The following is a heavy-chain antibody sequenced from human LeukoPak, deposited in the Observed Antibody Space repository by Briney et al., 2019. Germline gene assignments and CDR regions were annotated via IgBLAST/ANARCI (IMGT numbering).Heavy chain of an antibody. Sequence: PGRSLRLSCAASGFTFSSYAMHWVRQAPGKGLEWVAVISYDGSNKYYADSVKGRFTISRDNSKNTLYLQMNSLRAEDTAVYYCAKEGDVDTAMVPLYYFDYWGQGTLVTVSS. CDR1: GFTFSSYA. CDR3: AKEGDVDTAMVPLYYFDY. D-gene: IGHD5-18*01. J-gene: IGHJ4*02. CDR2: ISYDGSNK. V-gene: IGHV3-30-3*01.